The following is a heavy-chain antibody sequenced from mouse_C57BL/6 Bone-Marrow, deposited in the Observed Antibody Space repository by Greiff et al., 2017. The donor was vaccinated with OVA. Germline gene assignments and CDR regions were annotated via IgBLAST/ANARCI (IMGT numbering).Heavy chain of an antibody. CDR3: ARNEDY. CDR2: LWSGGST. V-gene: IGHV2-2*01. Sequence: VQLQQSGPGLVQPSQSLSLTCTVSGFSLTSYGVHWVRQSPGKGLEWLGVLWSGGSTDYHAAFISRLSIRKDNSKSQVFFKMNSLQADDTAIYDGARNEDYWGQGTSVTVST. CDR1: GFSLTSYG. J-gene: IGHJ4*01.